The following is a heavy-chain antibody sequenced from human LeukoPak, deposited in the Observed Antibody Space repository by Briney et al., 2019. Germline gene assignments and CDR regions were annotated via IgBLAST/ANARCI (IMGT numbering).Heavy chain of an antibody. D-gene: IGHD3-22*01. Sequence: SETLSLTCTVSGGSISSGSYYWSWIRQPAGKGLEWIGRIYTSGSTNYNPSLKSRVTISVDTSKNQFSLKLSSVTAADTAVYYCARGSTRDSSGYHYRDAFDIWGQGTMVTVSS. V-gene: IGHV4-61*02. CDR1: GGSISSGSYY. CDR2: IYTSGST. J-gene: IGHJ3*02. CDR3: ARGSTRDSSGYHYRDAFDI.